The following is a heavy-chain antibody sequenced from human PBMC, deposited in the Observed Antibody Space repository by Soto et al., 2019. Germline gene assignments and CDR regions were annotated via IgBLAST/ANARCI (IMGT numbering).Heavy chain of an antibody. D-gene: IGHD2-21*02. J-gene: IGHJ6*02. CDR3: SGCSGGACHQNYGMDV. CDR1: GFTFSSCT. V-gene: IGHV3-21*01. Sequence: EGHPVESGGRLVKPGGSLRLSCAVSGFTFSSCTMNWVRQAPGKGLEWVSSISPSTSHIYYADSVKGRFTISRDNAKNSLFLQMNSLRAEDTAVYYCSGCSGGACHQNYGMDVWGQGTTVTVSS. CDR2: ISPSTSHI.